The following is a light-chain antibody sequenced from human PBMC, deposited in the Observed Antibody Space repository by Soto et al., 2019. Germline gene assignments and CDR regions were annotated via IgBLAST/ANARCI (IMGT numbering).Light chain of an antibody. J-gene: IGKJ4*01. V-gene: IGKV3-15*01. Sequence: EIVMPQSPDTLSVSPGERATLSCRASQSIINNLAWYQQQPGQAPRLLIYGASIRAIGFPARFSGSGSGTEFTLTLSSLQSEDFAGYYCQQYNDWPPRTFGGGTKGEIK. CDR1: QSIINN. CDR3: QQYNDWPPRT. CDR2: GAS.